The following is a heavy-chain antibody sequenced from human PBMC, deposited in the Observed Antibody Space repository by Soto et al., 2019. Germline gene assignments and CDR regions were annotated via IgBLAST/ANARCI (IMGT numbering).Heavy chain of an antibody. CDR1: EFSFNNYA. J-gene: IGHJ4*02. D-gene: IGHD5-12*01. V-gene: IGHV3-30-3*01. CDR2: ISSDGNNK. CDR3: ATWTLPLSWNWLQIAAGKFDY. Sequence: QVHLVESGGGVVRPGTSLRVSCSASEFSFNNYAVHWVRQAPGEGLEWVALISSDGNNKYYPDSVRGRFTISRDHSNNTVYLQMHSLRVDDTAVYYCATWTLPLSWNWLQIAAGKFDYWGQGTLVTVSS.